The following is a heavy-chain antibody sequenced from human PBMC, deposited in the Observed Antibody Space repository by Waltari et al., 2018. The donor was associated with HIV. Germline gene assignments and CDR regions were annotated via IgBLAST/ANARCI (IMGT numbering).Heavy chain of an antibody. CDR3: ARRQQLTD. CDR2: RKEDGSEI. D-gene: IGHD6-13*01. CDR1: GFTFRSSW. Sequence: EVRLVESGGGLVQPGGSLRLSCAASGFTFRSSWMTWVRQAPGKGRGGGANRKEDGSEIHYADSVKGRFTISRDNAKNSLYLQMNSLRAEDTAVYYCARRQQLTDWGQGTLVTVSS. V-gene: IGHV3-7*01. J-gene: IGHJ4*02.